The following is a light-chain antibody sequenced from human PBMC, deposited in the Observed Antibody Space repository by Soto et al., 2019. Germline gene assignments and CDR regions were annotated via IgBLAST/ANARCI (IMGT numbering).Light chain of an antibody. J-gene: IGKJ3*01. CDR1: QSISDW. V-gene: IGKV1-5*03. CDR3: QQFNSFPFT. CDR2: KGS. Sequence: DIQMTQSPSTLSTSEGDRVTITCRASQSISDWLAWYQHKPGKARTLLIYKGSTLQSGVTSRFSAGGSGTEFTLTISSLQPDDFATYYCQQFNSFPFTFGPGTKVDI.